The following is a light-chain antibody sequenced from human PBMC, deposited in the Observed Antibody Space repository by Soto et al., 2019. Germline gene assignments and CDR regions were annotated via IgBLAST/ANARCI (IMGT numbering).Light chain of an antibody. CDR3: QQRSNWPPEFT. CDR1: QSVSSN. CDR2: AAS. J-gene: IGKJ2*01. V-gene: IGKV3-15*01. Sequence: EIVMTQSPATLSVSPGERATLSCRASQSVSSNLAWYQQKPGQAPRVLIYAASTRATGIPARFSGSGSGTDFTLTISSLEAEDSAVYYCQQRSNWPPEFTFGQGAKVDI.